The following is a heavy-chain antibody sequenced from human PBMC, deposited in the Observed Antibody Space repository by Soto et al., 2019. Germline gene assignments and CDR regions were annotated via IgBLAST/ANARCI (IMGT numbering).Heavy chain of an antibody. J-gene: IGHJ6*03. CDR3: TTGRRNYYGNSYMDL. V-gene: IGHV3-15*01. CDR2: IKSKPDGGTT. D-gene: IGHD3-10*01. Sequence: EMQLGESGGGLVKPGGSLRLSCAVSGYAFAVAWMNWVRQAPGKGLEWVGRIKSKPDGGTTEYAAPVEGRFTISRDDSTSTLYLQMNSLRTEDTAVYYCTTGRRNYYGNSYMDLWGKGTTVTVSS. CDR1: GYAFAVAW.